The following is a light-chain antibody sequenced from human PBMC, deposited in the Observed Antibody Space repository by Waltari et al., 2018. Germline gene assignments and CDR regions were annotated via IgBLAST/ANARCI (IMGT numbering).Light chain of an antibody. Sequence: IQLTQSPSSLSASVGDRVTITCRPSQAIRSYLAWYQQKPEKAPKLLIYAASTLQSRVPSRFSGSGSGTDFTLTISSLQPEDFATYYCQQVNNYPLTFGGGTKVEIK. CDR1: QAIRSY. CDR3: QQVNNYPLT. CDR2: AAS. V-gene: IGKV1-9*01. J-gene: IGKJ4*01.